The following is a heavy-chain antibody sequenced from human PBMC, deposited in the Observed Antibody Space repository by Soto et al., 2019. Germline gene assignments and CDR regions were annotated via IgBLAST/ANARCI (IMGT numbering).Heavy chain of an antibody. V-gene: IGHV1-18*01. D-gene: IGHD3-22*01. Sequence: QVHLVQSGAEVKKPGASVKVSCKASGYSFSNYGISWVREAPGQGLEWMGWISTYNGDTDYPQKVQGRVTMTTDTSPTTACLALRSLSSADTAVYYFARDRGYYESTGYLRRALDFLCQGTMVTLSS. CDR1: GYSFSNYG. CDR2: ISTYNGDT. CDR3: ARDRGYYESTGYLRRALDF. J-gene: IGHJ3*01.